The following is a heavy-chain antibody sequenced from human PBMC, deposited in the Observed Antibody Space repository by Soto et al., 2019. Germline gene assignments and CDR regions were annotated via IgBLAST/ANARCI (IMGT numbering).Heavy chain of an antibody. D-gene: IGHD6-19*01. Sequence: GGSLRLSCAASGFTFSSYAMHWVRQAPGKGLEWVAVISYDGSNKYYADSVKGRFTISRDNSKNTLYLQMNSLRAEDTAVYYCARRDLSGWYLNLDYRCQGTLVTVSS. CDR2: ISYDGSNK. J-gene: IGHJ4*02. V-gene: IGHV3-30-3*01. CDR1: GFTFSSYA. CDR3: ARRDLSGWYLNLDY.